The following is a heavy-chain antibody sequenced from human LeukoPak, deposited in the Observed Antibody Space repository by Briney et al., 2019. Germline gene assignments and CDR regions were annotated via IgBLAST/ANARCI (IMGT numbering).Heavy chain of an antibody. Sequence: GASVKVSCKASGYTFTSYYMHWARQAPGQGLEWMGIINPSGGSTSYAQKFQGRVTMTRDMSTSTVYMELSSLRSEDTAVYYCARDGSERYCSGGSCLRYYYYYYMDVWGKGTTVTVSS. V-gene: IGHV1-46*01. D-gene: IGHD2-15*01. CDR2: INPSGGST. CDR1: GYTFTSYY. J-gene: IGHJ6*03. CDR3: ARDGSERYCSGGSCLRYYYYYYMDV.